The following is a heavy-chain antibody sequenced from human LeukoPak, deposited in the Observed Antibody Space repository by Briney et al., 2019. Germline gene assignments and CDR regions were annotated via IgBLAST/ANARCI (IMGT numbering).Heavy chain of an antibody. J-gene: IGHJ4*02. Sequence: GGSLRLSCAASGFTFSSYSMNWVRQAPGKGLEWVSSISSSSSYIYYADSVKGRFTISRDNAKNPLYLQMNSLRAEDTAVYYCARVSGYSNYFDYWGQGTLVTVPS. CDR2: ISSSSSYI. V-gene: IGHV3-21*01. D-gene: IGHD4-11*01. CDR1: GFTFSSYS. CDR3: ARVSGYSNYFDY.